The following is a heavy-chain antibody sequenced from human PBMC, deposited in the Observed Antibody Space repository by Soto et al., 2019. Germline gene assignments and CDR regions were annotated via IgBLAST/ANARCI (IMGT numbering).Heavy chain of an antibody. D-gene: IGHD4-17*01. J-gene: IGHJ4*02. CDR2: TYSGGDT. CDR1: GVTVGNNY. Sequence: EVRLVESGGGLVQPGGSLRLSCAASGVTVGNNYMSWVRQAPGKGLEWVSVTYSGGDTRYADSVKDRFTMSRDSTNNTMYLQMDSRRAEDTAVYFCARNVPVTALGDWGQGSLVTVSS. V-gene: IGHV3-66*01. CDR3: ARNVPVTALGD.